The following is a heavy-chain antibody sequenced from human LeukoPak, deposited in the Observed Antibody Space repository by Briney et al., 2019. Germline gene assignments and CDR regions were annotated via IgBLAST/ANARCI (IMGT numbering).Heavy chain of an antibody. CDR1: GFTLSSYS. V-gene: IGHV3-21*01. CDR3: ARVKGIAARISDH. CDR2: ISSSSSYI. D-gene: IGHD6-6*01. Sequence: GGSLRLSCAASGFTLSSYSMNWVRQAPGKGLEWVSSISSSSSYIYYADSVKGRFTISRDNAKNSLYLQMNSLRAEDTAVYYCARVKGIAARISDHWGQGTLVTVSS. J-gene: IGHJ4*02.